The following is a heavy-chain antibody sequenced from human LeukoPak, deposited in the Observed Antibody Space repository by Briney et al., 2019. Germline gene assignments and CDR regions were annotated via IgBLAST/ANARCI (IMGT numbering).Heavy chain of an antibody. D-gene: IGHD1-1*01. Sequence: ASVKVSCKASGYTFTDYSMHWVRQAPGQGLEWMGWISPNSGGRKYAQKFQGRITMTRDTSINTAYMELSGLAYDDTAVYSCARNGHVNAWSYLYFYVDVWGMGATVTVSS. J-gene: IGHJ6*03. CDR3: ARNGHVNAWSYLYFYVDV. CDR1: GYTFTDYS. V-gene: IGHV1-2*02. CDR2: ISPNSGGR.